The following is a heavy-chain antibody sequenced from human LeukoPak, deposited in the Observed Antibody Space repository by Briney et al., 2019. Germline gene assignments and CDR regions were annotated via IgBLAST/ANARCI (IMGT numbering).Heavy chain of an antibody. CDR2: IYYSGNT. V-gene: IGHV4-39*01. CDR3: ARQTGSGLFILP. D-gene: IGHD3/OR15-3a*01. CDR1: GVSISSSNSY. J-gene: IGHJ4*02. Sequence: SETLSLTCTVSGVSISSSNSYWGWIRQPPGKGLEWIGSIYYSGNTYYNASLKSQVSISIDTSKNQFSLRLTSVTAADAAVYYCARQTGSGLFILPGGQGTLVTVSS.